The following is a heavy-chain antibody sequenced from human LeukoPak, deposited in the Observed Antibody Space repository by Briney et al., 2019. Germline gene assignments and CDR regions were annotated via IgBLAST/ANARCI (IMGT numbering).Heavy chain of an antibody. V-gene: IGHV3-48*03. CDR3: ARDLSGIAGYTYGRGIDY. D-gene: IGHD5-18*01. Sequence: GGSLRLSCEASGFSFSSYEMNWVRQAPGEGLEWVSHIGVSGSNVHYADSVEGRFTISRDNAKNSLFLQMNSLRAEDTAVYYCARDLSGIAGYTYGRGIDYWGQGTLVTVSS. CDR2: IGVSGSNV. CDR1: GFSFSSYE. J-gene: IGHJ4*02.